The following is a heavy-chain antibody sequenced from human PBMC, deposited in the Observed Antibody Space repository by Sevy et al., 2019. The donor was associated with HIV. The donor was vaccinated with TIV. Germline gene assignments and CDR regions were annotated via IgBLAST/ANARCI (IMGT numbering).Heavy chain of an antibody. J-gene: IGHJ5*02. D-gene: IGHD3-3*01. Sequence: GGSLRLSCAASGFTFSSYAMSWVRQAPGQGLEWVSAISGSGGSTYYADSVKGRFTISRDNSKNTLYLQMNSLRAEDTAVYYCAKEPEWLPASRKNWFDPWGQGTLVTVSS. CDR2: ISGSGGST. CDR1: GFTFSSYA. V-gene: IGHV3-23*01. CDR3: AKEPEWLPASRKNWFDP.